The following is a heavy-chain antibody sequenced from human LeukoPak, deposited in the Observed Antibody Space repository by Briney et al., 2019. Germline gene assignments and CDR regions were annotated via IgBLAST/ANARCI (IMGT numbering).Heavy chain of an antibody. V-gene: IGHV4-4*02. CDR3: ARDVGARLPGY. J-gene: IGHJ4*02. CDR2: IYHSGNT. Sequence: PSETLSLTCAVSGDSISSNNWWSWVRQPPGKGLEWIGEIYHSGNTNYNPSLKSRVTISVDKSKNQLSLKLSSVTAADTAMYYCARDVGARLPGYWGQGTLVTVSS. CDR1: GDSISSNNW. D-gene: IGHD6-6*01.